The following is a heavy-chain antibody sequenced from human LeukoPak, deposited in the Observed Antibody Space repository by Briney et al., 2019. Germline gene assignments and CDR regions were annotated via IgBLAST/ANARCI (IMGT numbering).Heavy chain of an antibody. V-gene: IGHV3-11*06. D-gene: IGHD2-15*01. J-gene: IGHJ4*02. CDR2: ITSSGSYT. Sequence: GGSLRLSCAASGFTFSDYYMSWIRQAPGKGLEWVSYITSSGSYTDYADSVKGRFTMSRDNAKNSLYLQMNSLRAEDSAVYYCARAGYCSGGSCYGSDYWGQGTLVSVSS. CDR1: GFTFSDYY. CDR3: ARAGYCSGGSCYGSDY.